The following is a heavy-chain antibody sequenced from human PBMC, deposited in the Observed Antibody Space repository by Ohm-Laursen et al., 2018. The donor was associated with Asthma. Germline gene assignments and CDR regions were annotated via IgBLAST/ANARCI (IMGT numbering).Heavy chain of an antibody. CDR3: ARGWWTFDY. J-gene: IGHJ4*02. CDR2: ISYDGSNK. CDR1: GFTFSSYG. Sequence: SLRLSCAASGFTFSSYGMHWVRQAPGKGLEWVAVISYDGSNKYYADSVKGRFTISRDNSKNTLYLQMNSLRAEDTAVYYCARGWWTFDYWGQGTLVTVSS. D-gene: IGHD2-15*01. V-gene: IGHV3-30*03.